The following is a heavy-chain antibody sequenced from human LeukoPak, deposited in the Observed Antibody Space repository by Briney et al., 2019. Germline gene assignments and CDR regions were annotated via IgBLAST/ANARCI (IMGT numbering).Heavy chain of an antibody. CDR2: IYYSGST. D-gene: IGHD6-19*01. Sequence: SETLSLTCTVSGGSISSYYWSWIRQPPGKGLEWIGYIYYSGSTSYNPSLRSRVTISVDTSKNQFSLKLSSVTAADTAVYYCARTAVAGTIDYWGQGTLVTVSS. J-gene: IGHJ4*02. CDR1: GGSISSYY. V-gene: IGHV4-59*01. CDR3: ARTAVAGTIDY.